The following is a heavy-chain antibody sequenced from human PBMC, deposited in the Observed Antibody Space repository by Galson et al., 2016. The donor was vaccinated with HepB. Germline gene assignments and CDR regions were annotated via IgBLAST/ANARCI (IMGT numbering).Heavy chain of an antibody. Sequence: SLRLSCATSGFTFRNYGMNWVRQAPGKGLEWVAVISYDGINEYYVDSVKGRFTISRDNSKNTVYLQMNSLRAEDTAVYYCARLYFGSGGAVDYWGQGTLVTVSS. CDR2: ISYDGINE. D-gene: IGHD3-10*01. CDR1: GFTFRNYG. J-gene: IGHJ4*02. V-gene: IGHV3-30*03. CDR3: ARLYFGSGGAVDY.